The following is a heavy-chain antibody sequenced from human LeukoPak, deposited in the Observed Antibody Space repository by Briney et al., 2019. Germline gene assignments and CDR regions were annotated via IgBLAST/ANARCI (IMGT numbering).Heavy chain of an antibody. Sequence: ASVKVSCKASGYIFSGYYMHWLRQAPGQGLEWMGWINPNSGGADYAQKFQGRVTITADKSTSTAYMELSSLRSEDTAVYYCARGYDSSGTSWAGRYYFDYWGQGTLVTVSS. CDR2: INPNSGGA. CDR1: GYIFSGYY. D-gene: IGHD3-22*01. J-gene: IGHJ4*02. CDR3: ARGYDSSGTSWAGRYYFDY. V-gene: IGHV1-2*02.